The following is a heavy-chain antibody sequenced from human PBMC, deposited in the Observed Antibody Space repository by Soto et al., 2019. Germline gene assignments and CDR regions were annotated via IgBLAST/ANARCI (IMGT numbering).Heavy chain of an antibody. Sequence: GGSLRLSCAASGFTFSSYWMHWVRQAPGKGLVWVSRINSDGSSTSYADSVKGRFTISRDNAKNTLYLQMNSLRAEDTAVYYCARVYCSGGSCCHLDYWSQGTLVTVSS. D-gene: IGHD2-15*01. CDR1: GFTFSSYW. V-gene: IGHV3-74*01. CDR2: INSDGSST. J-gene: IGHJ4*02. CDR3: ARVYCSGGSCCHLDY.